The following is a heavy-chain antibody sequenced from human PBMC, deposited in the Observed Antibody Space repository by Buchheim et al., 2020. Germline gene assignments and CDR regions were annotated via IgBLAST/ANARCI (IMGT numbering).Heavy chain of an antibody. CDR1: GGSVSSGSYY. D-gene: IGHD3-3*01. J-gene: IGHJ5*02. Sequence: QVQLQESGPGLVKPSETLSLTCTVSGGSVSSGSYYWSWIRQPPGKGLEWIGFTYYSGSTNYNPYLKCRVTISVDTSMRQFSLKLSSVTAADTAVYYCARGAVPRITIFGGLLGGNWFDPWGQGTL. CDR3: ARGAVPRITIFGGLLGGNWFDP. V-gene: IGHV4-61*01. CDR2: TYYSGST.